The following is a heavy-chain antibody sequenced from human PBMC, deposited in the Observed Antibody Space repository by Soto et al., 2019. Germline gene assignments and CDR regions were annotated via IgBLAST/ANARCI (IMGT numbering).Heavy chain of an antibody. D-gene: IGHD1-26*01. CDR3: ARPGWAGVGSYYYYYGMDV. J-gene: IGHJ6*02. V-gene: IGHV4-39*01. Sequence: QLQLQESGPGLVKPSETLSLTCTVSGGSISSSSYYWGWIRQPPGKGLEWIGSIYYSGSTYYNPSLKSRVTISVDTSKNQFSLKLSSVTAADTAVYYCARPGWAGVGSYYYYYGMDVWGQGTTVTVSS. CDR2: IYYSGST. CDR1: GGSISSSSYY.